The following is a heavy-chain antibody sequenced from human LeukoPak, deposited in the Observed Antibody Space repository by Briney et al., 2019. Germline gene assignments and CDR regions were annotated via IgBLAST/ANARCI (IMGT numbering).Heavy chain of an antibody. J-gene: IGHJ4*02. CDR2: ISGSGGST. Sequence: GRTLRLSCAASGFTFSSYGTSWVRQDPGKGLEWVSAISGSGGSTYYADSVKGRFTISRDNSKNTLYLQMNSLRAEDTAVYYCAKWDTYYDSSGYYFYWGQGTLVTVSS. CDR3: AKWDTYYDSSGYYFY. V-gene: IGHV3-23*01. D-gene: IGHD3-22*01. CDR1: GFTFSSYG.